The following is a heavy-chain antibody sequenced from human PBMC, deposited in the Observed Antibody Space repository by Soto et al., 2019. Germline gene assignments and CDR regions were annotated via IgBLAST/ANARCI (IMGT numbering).Heavy chain of an antibody. D-gene: IGHD3-22*01. CDR3: AKMYYYDSSGSRGYFDY. V-gene: IGHV3-23*01. J-gene: IGHJ4*02. CDR1: GFTFSTYA. Sequence: PGGSLRLSCAASGFTFSTYAMTWVRQAPGKGLEWVSAISGSGGSTYYADSVEGRFTISRDNSKNTLYVQMNSLRAEDTAIYYCAKMYYYDSSGSRGYFDYWGQGTLVTVSS. CDR2: ISGSGGST.